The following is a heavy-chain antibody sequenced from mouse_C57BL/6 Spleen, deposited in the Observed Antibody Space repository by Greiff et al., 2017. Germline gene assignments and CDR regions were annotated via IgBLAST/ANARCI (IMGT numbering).Heavy chain of an antibody. J-gene: IGHJ1*03. V-gene: IGHV5-9-1*02. CDR2: ISSGGDSI. CDR1: GFTFSSYA. Sequence: EVKLVESGAGLVKPGGSLKLSCAASGFTFSSYAMSWVRQTPEKRLEWVAYISSGGDSIYYADTVKGRFTISRDTARNTLYLQMSRLTSEDTAMYYCTRVSNPNWYFDVWGTGTTVTVSS. CDR3: TRVSNPNWYFDV. D-gene: IGHD6-2*01.